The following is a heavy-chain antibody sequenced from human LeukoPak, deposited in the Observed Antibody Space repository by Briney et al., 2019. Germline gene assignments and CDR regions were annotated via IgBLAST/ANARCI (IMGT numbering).Heavy chain of an antibody. J-gene: IGHJ3*02. V-gene: IGHV4-39*07. CDR2: IYYSGST. CDR1: GGSISSSSYY. CDR3: AREGGVAVVIEADAFDI. Sequence: SETLSLTCTVSGGSISSSSYYWGWIRQPPGTGLEWIGSIYYSGSTYYNPSLKSRVTISVDTSKNQFSLKLSSVTAADTAVYYCAREGGVAVVIEADAFDIWGQGTMVTVSS. D-gene: IGHD3-22*01.